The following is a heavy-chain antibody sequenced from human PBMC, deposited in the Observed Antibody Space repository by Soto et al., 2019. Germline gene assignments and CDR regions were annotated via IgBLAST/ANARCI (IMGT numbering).Heavy chain of an antibody. J-gene: IGHJ5*01. CDR2: IHNTGTK. CDR3: ARHAGRNIVTLVAALNTPNWFDS. CDR1: GGSISSKSCS. V-gene: IGHV4-39*01. D-gene: IGHD2-15*01. Sequence: KPSETLSLTCSVSGGSISSKSCSWGWILQPPXKXXEWMGSIHNTGTKHDNTSLKSRVNTSVETSKKQFSLKLSSVTAADKDVYLCARHAGRNIVTLVAALNTPNWFDSWGQGTLVTVSS.